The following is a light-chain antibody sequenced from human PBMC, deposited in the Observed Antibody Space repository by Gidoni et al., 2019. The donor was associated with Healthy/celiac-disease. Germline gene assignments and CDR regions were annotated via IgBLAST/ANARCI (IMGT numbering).Light chain of an antibody. CDR3: QQYGSSPWT. J-gene: IGKJ1*01. Sequence: IVLTQSPGTLSLSPGERATLPCRASQSVSSSYLAWYQQKPGQAARLLIYSASSRATGIPDRFSGSGSGTDFTLTISRLEPEDFAVYYCQQYGSSPWTFGQGTKVEIK. V-gene: IGKV3-20*01. CDR1: QSVSSSY. CDR2: SAS.